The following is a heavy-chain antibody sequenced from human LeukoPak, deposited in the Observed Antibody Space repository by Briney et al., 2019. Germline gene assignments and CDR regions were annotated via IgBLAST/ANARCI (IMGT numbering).Heavy chain of an antibody. CDR3: ARVAVDLAPPGAGGNYYYYMDV. CDR1: GFTFSRDS. J-gene: IGHJ6*03. V-gene: IGHV3-48*04. CDR2: ISSNGATT. D-gene: IGHD6-13*01. Sequence: PGGSLRLSCAVSGFTFSRDSMNWVRQAPGKGLEWISYISSNGATTHYADSVQGRFTMSRDNSQNSLYLQMSSLRVDDTAVYYCARVAVDLAPPGAGGNYYYYMDVWGKGTTVTVSS.